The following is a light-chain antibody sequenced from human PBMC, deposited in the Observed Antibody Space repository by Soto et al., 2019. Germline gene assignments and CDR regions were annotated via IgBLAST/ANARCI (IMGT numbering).Light chain of an antibody. J-gene: IGKJ1*01. CDR2: GAS. V-gene: IGKV3-20*01. CDR3: QHYATSPRT. CDR1: RSISSSY. Sequence: EVVLTQSPGTLSLSPGERATLSCRTSRSISSSYLAWYQQKAGQAPRLLIYGASSRANGIPDRFSGSGSGTDFTLNITRLEPEDFAVYYCQHYATSPRTFGQGTKVEVK.